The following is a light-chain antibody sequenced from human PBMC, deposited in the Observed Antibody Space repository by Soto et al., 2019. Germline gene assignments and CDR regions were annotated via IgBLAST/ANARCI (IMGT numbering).Light chain of an antibody. CDR2: GAS. CDR3: QQYNNWPLT. Sequence: EIVMTQSPATLSVSPGERATLSCRASQSISNNLAWYHQKPGQTPRLLIYGASTRATRIPARFSGSASGTEFTLTISILQSEDFAVYYCQQYNNWPLTFGQGTKLQIK. J-gene: IGKJ2*01. CDR1: QSISNN. V-gene: IGKV3-15*01.